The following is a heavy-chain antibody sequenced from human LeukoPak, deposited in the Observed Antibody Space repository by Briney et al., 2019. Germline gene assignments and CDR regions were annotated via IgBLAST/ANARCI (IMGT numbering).Heavy chain of an antibody. D-gene: IGHD3-22*01. CDR1: GYTFTSYA. J-gene: IGHJ4*02. V-gene: IGHV7-4-1*02. CDR3: ARGYTDRTYYYDSSGLPYFDY. Sequence: ASVKVSCKASGYTFTSYAMNWVRQAPGQGLEWMGWINTNTGNPTYAQGFTGRFVFSLDTSVSTAYLQISSLKAEDTAVYYCARGYTDRTYYYDSSGLPYFDYWGQGTLVTVSS. CDR2: INTNTGNP.